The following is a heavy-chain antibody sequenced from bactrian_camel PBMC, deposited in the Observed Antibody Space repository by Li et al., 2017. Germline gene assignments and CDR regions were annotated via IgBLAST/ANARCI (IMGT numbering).Heavy chain of an antibody. CDR1: GRTYTNWC. Sequence: HVQLVESGGGSVQTGGSLRLSCAASGRTYTNWCMGWFRQVPGKEREGVAFVYFGGGSTYYADSVKGRFTISQDKGKNTVYLLMNSLKPDDSGTYYCAYESGTTPDLCRRRGPGGYSGQGTQVTVSS. V-gene: IGHV3-3*01. J-gene: IGHJ4*01. D-gene: IGHD7*01. CDR2: VYFGGGST.